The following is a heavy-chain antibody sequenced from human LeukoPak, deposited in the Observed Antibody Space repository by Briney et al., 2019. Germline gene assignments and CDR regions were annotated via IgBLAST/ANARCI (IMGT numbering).Heavy chain of an antibody. V-gene: IGHV3-21*01. CDR1: GFTFSSYS. J-gene: IGHJ5*02. CDR2: ISSSSSYI. Sequence: PGGSLRLSCAASGFTFSSYSMNWGRQAPGKGPEWVSSISSSSSYIYYADSVKGRFTISRDNAKNSLYLQMNSLRAEDTAVYYCARGGPASQYNWFDPWGQGTLVTVSS. CDR3: ARGGPASQYNWFDP. D-gene: IGHD2-15*01.